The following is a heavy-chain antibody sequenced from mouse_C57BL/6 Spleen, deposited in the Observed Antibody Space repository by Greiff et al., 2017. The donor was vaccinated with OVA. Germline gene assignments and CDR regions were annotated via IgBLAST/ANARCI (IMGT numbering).Heavy chain of an antibody. Sequence: EVNLVESGGGLVKPGGSLKLSCAASGFTFSDYGMHWVRQAPEKGLEWVAYISSGSSTIYYADTVKGRFTITRDNAKNTLFLQMTSLRSEDTAMYYCARCDGSPYAMDDWGQGTSVTVSS. CDR1: GFTFSDYG. CDR3: ARCDGSPYAMDD. J-gene: IGHJ4*01. V-gene: IGHV5-17*01. D-gene: IGHD2-3*01. CDR2: ISSGSSTI.